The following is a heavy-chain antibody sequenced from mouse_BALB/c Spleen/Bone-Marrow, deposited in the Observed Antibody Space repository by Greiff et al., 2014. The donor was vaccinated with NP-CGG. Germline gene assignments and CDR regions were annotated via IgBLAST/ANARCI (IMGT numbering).Heavy chain of an antibody. Sequence: VKLMESGAELVRPGTSVTLSCKASGYTFTDYKMHWVKQTPVHGLEWIGLIDPETGGTAYSQKFKGKATLTADKSSSTAYMDLRSLTSEDSAVYYCTIVAYWGQGTLVAVSA. CDR1: GYTFTDYK. J-gene: IGHJ3*01. CDR2: IDPETGGT. CDR3: TIVAY. V-gene: IGHV1-15*01.